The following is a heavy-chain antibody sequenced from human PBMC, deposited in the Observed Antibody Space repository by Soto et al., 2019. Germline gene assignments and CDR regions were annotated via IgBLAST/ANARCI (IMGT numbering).Heavy chain of an antibody. CDR2: ISFDGGNE. V-gene: IGHV3-30-3*01. CDR3: AKGEATVLAKGFFDY. CDR1: GFTFSNYP. Sequence: QVQVVESGGGVVQPGRSLRLSCAASGFTFSNYPMHWVRQAPGKGLEWVAVISFDGGNENYADSVKGRFTISRDNSKNTIYLQMDSLSPEDTSVYYCAKGEATVLAKGFFDYWGQGTLVTVSS. J-gene: IGHJ4*02. D-gene: IGHD5-12*01.